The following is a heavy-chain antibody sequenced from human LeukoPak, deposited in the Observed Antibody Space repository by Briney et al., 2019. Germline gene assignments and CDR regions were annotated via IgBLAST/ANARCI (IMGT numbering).Heavy chain of an antibody. CDR2: MNPNSGNT. CDR1: GYTFTSYD. J-gene: IGHJ6*02. D-gene: IGHD4-17*01. Sequence: ASVKVSCKASGYTFTSYDINWVRQATGQGLEWMGWMNPNSGNTGYAQKFQGRVTMTRNTSISTAYMELSSLRSEDTAVYYCARKYGDYSYHYYGMDVWGQGTTVTVSS. V-gene: IGHV1-8*01. CDR3: ARKYGDYSYHYYGMDV.